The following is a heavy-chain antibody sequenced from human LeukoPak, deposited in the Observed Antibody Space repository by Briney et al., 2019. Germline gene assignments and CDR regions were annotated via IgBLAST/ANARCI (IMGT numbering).Heavy chain of an antibody. D-gene: IGHD1-26*01. Sequence: SVKVSCKASGGTFSSYAISWVRQAPGQGLEWMGRIIPIFGTANYAQKSQGRVTITTDESTSTAYMELSSLRSEDTAVYYCARPTNSEGAFDYWGQGTLVTVSS. CDR3: ARPTNSEGAFDY. J-gene: IGHJ4*02. V-gene: IGHV1-69*05. CDR2: IIPIFGTA. CDR1: GGTFSSYA.